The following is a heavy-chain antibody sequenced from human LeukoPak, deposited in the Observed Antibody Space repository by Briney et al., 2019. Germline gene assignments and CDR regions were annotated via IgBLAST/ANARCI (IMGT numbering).Heavy chain of an antibody. CDR2: ISSSSTTI. V-gene: IGHV3-48*04. CDR1: GFTFSSYS. Sequence: PGGSLRLSCAVSGFTFSSYSINWVCQAPGKGLEWVSYISSSSTTIYYADSVKGRFTISRDNAKNSLYLQMDSLGAEDTAVYYCALRRGGCSGGTCYQYFDCWGQGTLVTVSS. CDR3: ALRRGGCSGGTCYQYFDC. D-gene: IGHD2-15*01. J-gene: IGHJ4*02.